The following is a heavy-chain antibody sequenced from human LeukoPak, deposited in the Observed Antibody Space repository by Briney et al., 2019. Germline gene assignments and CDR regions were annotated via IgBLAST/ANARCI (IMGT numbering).Heavy chain of an antibody. J-gene: IGHJ6*03. CDR2: IYTSGST. V-gene: IGHV4-61*02. D-gene: IGHD6-13*01. CDR3: ARSAPRSLYSSSWNNYYYMDV. CDR1: GGSISSGSYY. Sequence: SETLSLTCTVSGGSISSGSYYWSWIRQPAGKGLEWIGRIYTSGSTNYNPPLKSRVTISVDTSKNQFSLKLSSVTAADTAVYYCARSAPRSLYSSSWNNYYYMDVWGKGTTVTISS.